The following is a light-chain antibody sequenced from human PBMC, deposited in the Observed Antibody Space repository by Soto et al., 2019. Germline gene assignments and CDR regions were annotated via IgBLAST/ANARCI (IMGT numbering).Light chain of an antibody. J-gene: IGKJ5*01. CDR3: QQYDNWPTIT. Sequence: EIVFTQCPATLSVSPGERATLSCRASQSVSSNLAWYQQKPGQAPRLLIYGASTRANGIPARFSGSGSGTELTLTISSLEPEDFAVYYCQQYDNWPTITFGQGTRLEIK. CDR2: GAS. CDR1: QSVSSN. V-gene: IGKV3-15*01.